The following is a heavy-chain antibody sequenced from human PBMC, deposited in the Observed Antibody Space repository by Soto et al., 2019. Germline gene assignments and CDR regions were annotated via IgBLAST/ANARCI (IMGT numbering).Heavy chain of an antibody. CDR2: ISGSGGST. Sequence: GGSLRLSCAASGFTFSSYAMSWVRQAPGKGLEWVSAISGSGGSTYYAASVKGRFTISRDNSKNTLYLQMNSLRAEDTAVYYCAKRGYQLLGPYYYYYMDVWGKGTTVTVSS. CDR3: AKRGYQLLGPYYYYYMDV. D-gene: IGHD2-2*01. V-gene: IGHV3-23*01. CDR1: GFTFSSYA. J-gene: IGHJ6*03.